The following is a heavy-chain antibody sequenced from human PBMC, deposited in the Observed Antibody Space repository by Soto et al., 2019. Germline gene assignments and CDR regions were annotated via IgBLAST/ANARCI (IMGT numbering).Heavy chain of an antibody. CDR1: GYSFTSYW. J-gene: IGHJ6*02. Sequence: GESLKISCKGSGYSFTSYWIGWVRQMPGKGLEWMGIIYPGDSDTRYSPSFQGQVTISADKSISTAYLQWSSLKASGTAMYYCARGVSIAVAGTVYYYGMDVWGQGTTVTVSS. V-gene: IGHV5-51*01. CDR2: IYPGDSDT. CDR3: ARGVSIAVAGTVYYYGMDV. D-gene: IGHD6-19*01.